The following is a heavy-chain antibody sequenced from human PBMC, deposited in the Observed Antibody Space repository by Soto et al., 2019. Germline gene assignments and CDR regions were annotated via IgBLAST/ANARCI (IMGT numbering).Heavy chain of an antibody. CDR3: AHSYWNYFGNLPTTFDY. CDR2: IYWDDDK. J-gene: IGHJ4*02. D-gene: IGHD1-7*01. V-gene: IGHV2-5*02. Sequence: SGPTLVNPTQTLTLTCTFSGFSLSTSGVGVGWIRQPPGKALEWLALIYWDDDKRYSPSLKSRLTITKDTSKNQVVLTMTNMDPVDTATYYCAHSYWNYFGNLPTTFDYWGQGTLVTVSS. CDR1: GFSLSTSGVG.